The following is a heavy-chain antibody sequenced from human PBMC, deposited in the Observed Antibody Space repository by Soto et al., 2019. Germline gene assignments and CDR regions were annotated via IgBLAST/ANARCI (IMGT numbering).Heavy chain of an antibody. CDR3: ARRASYYYGMDV. CDR2: IYYSGST. Sequence: PSETLSLTCTVSGGSISSYYWSWIRQPPGKGLEWIGYIYYSGSTNYNPSLKSRVTISVDTSTNQFSLKLSSVTAADTAVYYCARRASYYYGMDVWGQGTTVTVSS. V-gene: IGHV4-59*01. CDR1: GGSISSYY. J-gene: IGHJ6*02.